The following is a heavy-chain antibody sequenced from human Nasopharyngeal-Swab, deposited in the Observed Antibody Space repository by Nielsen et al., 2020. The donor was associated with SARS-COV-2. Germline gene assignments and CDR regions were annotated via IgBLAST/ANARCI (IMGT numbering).Heavy chain of an antibody. CDR3: ARVFDYYDSSGYYIRYYYYYMDV. D-gene: IGHD3-22*01. CDR2: IYYSGST. Sequence: SETLSLTCTVSGGSISSYYWGWIRQPPGKGLEWIGYIYYSGSTNYNPSLKSRVTISVDTSKNQFSLKLSSVTAADTAVYYCARVFDYYDSSGYYIRYYYYYMDVWGKGTTVTVSS. J-gene: IGHJ6*03. V-gene: IGHV4-59*01. CDR1: GGSISSYY.